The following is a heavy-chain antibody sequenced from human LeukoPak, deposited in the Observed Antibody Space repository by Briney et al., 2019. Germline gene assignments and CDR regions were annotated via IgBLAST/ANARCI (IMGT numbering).Heavy chain of an antibody. D-gene: IGHD4-23*01. CDR3: ARSLGTVVTAHFDS. CDR1: GVSISSSDYY. CDR2: IYYSGDT. V-gene: IGHV4-39*01. Sequence: SETLSLTCTVSGVSISSSDYYWGWIRQPPGKELEWIGSIYYSGDTYYNPSLKCRVTMSIETSKNQFSLKLSSVTAADTAGYFRARSLGTVVTAHFDSWGQGSLVIVSS. J-gene: IGHJ4*02.